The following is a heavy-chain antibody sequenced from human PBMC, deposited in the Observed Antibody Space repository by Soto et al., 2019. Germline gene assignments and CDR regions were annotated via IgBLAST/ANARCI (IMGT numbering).Heavy chain of an antibody. CDR2: IIPLIGTA. CDR1: GGTFSTYG. J-gene: IGHJ6*02. D-gene: IGHD4-4*01. Sequence: QVQLVQSGAEVRKPGSSVTVSCKASGGTFSTYGITWVRQAPGQGLEWMGNIIPLIGTANYAQRFRGRDRITADESTPTAYMELTSLRSEDTAVYYCARVVMTTVPASFYYGLDVWGQGTTVTVSS. V-gene: IGHV1-69*18. CDR3: ARVVMTTVPASFYYGLDV.